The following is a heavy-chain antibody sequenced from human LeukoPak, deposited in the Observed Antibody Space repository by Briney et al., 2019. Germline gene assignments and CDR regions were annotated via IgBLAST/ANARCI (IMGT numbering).Heavy chain of an antibody. CDR2: ISGDESST. D-gene: IGHD7-27*01. V-gene: IGHV3-74*01. Sequence: GGSLRLSCAASGFTFTSYAMSWVRQAPGKGLLWVSRISGDESSTNYADSVKGRFTISRDNAKNTLYLQMTSLRAEDTAVYYCARGLPGDPVGFEYWGQGTLVTVSS. J-gene: IGHJ4*02. CDR3: ARGLPGDPVGFEY. CDR1: GFTFTSYA.